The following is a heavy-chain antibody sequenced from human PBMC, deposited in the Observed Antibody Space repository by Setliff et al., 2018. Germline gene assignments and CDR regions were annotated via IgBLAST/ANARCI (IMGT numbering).Heavy chain of an antibody. D-gene: IGHD3-3*01. CDR1: GGTFSSYA. J-gene: IGHJ5*02. CDR3: ARRGLGYDFWSGTSCSPHWFDP. V-gene: IGHV1-18*01. Sequence: ASVKVSCKASGGTFSSYAISWVRQAPGQGLEWMGWISAYNGNTNYAQKLQGRVTMTTDTSTITAYMELRSLRSEDKAVYYCARRGLGYDFWSGTSCSPHWFDPWGQGTLVTVSS. CDR2: ISAYNGNT.